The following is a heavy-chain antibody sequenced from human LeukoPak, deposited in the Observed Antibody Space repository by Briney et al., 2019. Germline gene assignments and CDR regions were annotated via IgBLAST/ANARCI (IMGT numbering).Heavy chain of an antibody. D-gene: IGHD2-2*01. V-gene: IGHV1-2*02. J-gene: IGHJ4*02. CDR3: ARDNSLFPLGYCSSTSCYPSYPQDY. CDR1: GYTFTGYY. CDR2: INPNSGGT. Sequence: ASVKVSCKASGYTFTGYYMHWVRQAPGQGLEWMGWINPNSGGTNYAQKFQGRVTMTRDTSISTAYMELSRLRSDDTAVYYCARDNSLFPLGYCSSTSCYPSYPQDYWGQGTLVTVSS.